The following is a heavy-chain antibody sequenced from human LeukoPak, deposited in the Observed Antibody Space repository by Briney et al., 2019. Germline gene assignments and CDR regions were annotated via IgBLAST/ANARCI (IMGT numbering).Heavy chain of an antibody. D-gene: IGHD1-1*01. CDR2: INSDGSST. Sequence: GGSLRLSCAASGFTFSSYWMHWVRQAPGKGLVWVSRINSDGSSTSYADSVKGRFTISRDNARNSLYLQMNSLRDEDAAVYYCARGSGTFDYWGQGTLVTVSS. V-gene: IGHV3-74*01. J-gene: IGHJ4*02. CDR1: GFTFSSYW. CDR3: ARGSGTFDY.